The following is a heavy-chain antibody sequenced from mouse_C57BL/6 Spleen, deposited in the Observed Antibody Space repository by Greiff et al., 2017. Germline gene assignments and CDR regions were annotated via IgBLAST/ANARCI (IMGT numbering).Heavy chain of an antibody. CDR1: GFTFNTYA. V-gene: IGHV10-3*01. J-gene: IGHJ2*01. Sequence: EVKLVESGGGLVQPKGSLKLSCAASGFTFNTYAMHWVRQAPGKGLEWVARIRRKSSNYATYYADSVKDRFTISRDDSQSMLYLQMNNLKTEDTAMYYCVRWITVVGFDYWGQGTTLTVSS. CDR3: VRWITVVGFDY. CDR2: IRRKSSNYAT. D-gene: IGHD1-1*01.